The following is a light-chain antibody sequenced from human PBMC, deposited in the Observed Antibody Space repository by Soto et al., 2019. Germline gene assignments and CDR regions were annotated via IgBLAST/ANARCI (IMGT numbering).Light chain of an antibody. CDR2: STN. CDR1: SGAVTSGYY. J-gene: IGLJ2*01. V-gene: IGLV7-43*01. CDR3: LLYYGGAQV. Sequence: QAVVTQEPSLTVSPGGTVTLTCASSSGAVTSGYYPNWFQQKPGQAPRALIYSTNNKHPWTPARFSGSLLGGKAALTLLGVQPEDEAEYYCLLYYGGAQVFGGGTQLTVL.